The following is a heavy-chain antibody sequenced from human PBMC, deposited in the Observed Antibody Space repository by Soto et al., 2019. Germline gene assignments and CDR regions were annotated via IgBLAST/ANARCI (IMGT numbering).Heavy chain of an antibody. D-gene: IGHD1-26*01. J-gene: IGHJ4*02. V-gene: IGHV3-30*18. Sequence: QVQLVESGGGVVQPGRSLRLSCAASGFTFSSYGMHWVRQAPGKGLEWVAVISYDGSNKYYADSVKGRFTISRDNSKNTLYLQMNSLRAEDTAVYYCAKDWEYHEDYWGQGTLVTVSS. CDR2: ISYDGSNK. CDR3: AKDWEYHEDY. CDR1: GFTFSSYG.